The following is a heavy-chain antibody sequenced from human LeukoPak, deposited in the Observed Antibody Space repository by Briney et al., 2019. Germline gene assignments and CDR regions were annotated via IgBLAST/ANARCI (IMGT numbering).Heavy chain of an antibody. CDR3: ARGGLGVVPAAMNEFDY. D-gene: IGHD2-2*01. CDR2: INHSGST. V-gene: IGHV4-34*01. Sequence: SETLSLACAVYGGSFSGYYWSWVRQPPGKGLEWIGEINHSGSTNYNPSLKSRVTISVDTSKNQFSLKLSSVTAVDTAVCDCARGGLGVVPAAMNEFDYWGQGTLVTVSS. J-gene: IGHJ4*02. CDR1: GGSFSGYY.